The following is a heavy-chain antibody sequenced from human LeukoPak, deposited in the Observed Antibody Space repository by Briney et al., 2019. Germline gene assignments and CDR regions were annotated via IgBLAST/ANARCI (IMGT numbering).Heavy chain of an antibody. J-gene: IGHJ4*02. V-gene: IGHV3-23*01. Sequence: GGSLRLSCAASGVTFRNYAMAWVRQAPGKGLEWVSGIGKSGDKISYGDSVKGRFTISRDNSESTLYLQMDSLRVEDTAVYYCADFGSGSYVFRYWGQGTLVTVSA. CDR2: IGKSGDKI. D-gene: IGHD3-10*01. CDR3: ADFGSGSYVFRY. CDR1: GVTFRNYA.